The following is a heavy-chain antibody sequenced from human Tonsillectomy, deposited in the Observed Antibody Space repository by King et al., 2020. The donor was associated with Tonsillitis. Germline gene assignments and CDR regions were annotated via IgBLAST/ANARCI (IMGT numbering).Heavy chain of an antibody. D-gene: IGHD5-24*01. CDR1: GYTFTSYG. J-gene: IGHJ4*02. CDR2: ISAYNGNT. CDR3: ARGPFMWEMATIRVFDY. V-gene: IGHV1-18*01. Sequence: QLVQSGAEVKKPGASVKVSCKASGYTFTSYGISWVRQAPGQGLEWMGWISAYNGNTNYAQKLQGRVTMTTDTSTSTAYMWLRSLRSDDTAGYYCARGPFMWEMATIRVFDYWGQGTLVTVSS.